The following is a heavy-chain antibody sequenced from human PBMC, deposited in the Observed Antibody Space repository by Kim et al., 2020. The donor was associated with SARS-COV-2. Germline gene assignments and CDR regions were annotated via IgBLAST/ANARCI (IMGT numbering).Heavy chain of an antibody. Sequence: SETLSLTCTVSGASISSYYWSWIRQPPGKGLEWIGYIYYSGSTNYNPSLKSRVTISVDTSKNQFSLKLSSVTAADTAVYYCARGFDSWGQGTLVTVSS. J-gene: IGHJ4*02. CDR1: GASISSYY. CDR3: ARGFDS. V-gene: IGHV4-59*01. CDR2: IYYSGST.